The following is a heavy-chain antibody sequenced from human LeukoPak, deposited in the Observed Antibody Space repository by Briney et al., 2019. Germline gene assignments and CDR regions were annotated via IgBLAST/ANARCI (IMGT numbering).Heavy chain of an antibody. V-gene: IGHV4-34*01. CDR3: ARRYYYNLGSFPFDF. D-gene: IGHD3-10*01. CDR1: GGPFSGYF. Sequence: SETLSLTCAVSGGPFSGYFWNWIRQSSGKGLEWIGEIHNSGTTNYNPSLNSRVTISVDTSKNQFYLNLSSVTAADTAVYYCARRYYYNLGSFPFDFWGQGTLVTVSS. J-gene: IGHJ4*02. CDR2: IHNSGTT.